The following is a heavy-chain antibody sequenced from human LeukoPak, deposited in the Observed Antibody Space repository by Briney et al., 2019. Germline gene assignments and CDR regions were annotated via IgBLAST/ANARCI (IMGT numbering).Heavy chain of an antibody. D-gene: IGHD3-10*01. CDR1: GLTFRSYA. CDR3: AKGGHYSFFDR. CDR2: VSGKGDET. Sequence: EGSLRLSCVVSGLTFRSYAMSWVRQAPGKGLEWVSTVSGKGDETFYADSVKGRFTLSRDNSKNTLNLQINSLRVEDTAVYYCAKGGHYSFFDRWGQGILVTVSS. V-gene: IGHV3-23*01. J-gene: IGHJ5*02.